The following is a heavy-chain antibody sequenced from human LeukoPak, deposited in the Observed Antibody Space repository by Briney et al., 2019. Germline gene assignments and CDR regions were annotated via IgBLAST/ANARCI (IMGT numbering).Heavy chain of an antibody. CDR1: GLTVSSNY. D-gene: IGHD6-13*01. J-gene: IGHJ3*02. V-gene: IGHV3-53*01. Sequence: PGGSLRLSCAASGLTVSSNYMSWVRQAPGKGLEWVSVIYSGGSTYYADSVKGRFTISRDNSKNTLYLQMNSLRAEDTAVYYCARASSWSAFDIWGQGTMVTVSS. CDR2: IYSGGST. CDR3: ARASSWSAFDI.